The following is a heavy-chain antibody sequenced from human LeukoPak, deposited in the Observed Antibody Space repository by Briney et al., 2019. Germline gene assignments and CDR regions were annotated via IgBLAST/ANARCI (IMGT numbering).Heavy chain of an antibody. V-gene: IGHV3-21*01. CDR3: ARVFIGSRDYFDY. CDR2: ISSSSSYI. Sequence: GGSLRLSCAASGFTFSSYSMNWVRQAPGKGLEWVSSISSSSSYIYYADSVKGRFTISRDNAKNSLYLQMNSLRAEDTAVYYCARVFIGSRDYFDYWGQGTLVTVSS. CDR1: GFTFSSYS. J-gene: IGHJ4*02. D-gene: IGHD1-26*01.